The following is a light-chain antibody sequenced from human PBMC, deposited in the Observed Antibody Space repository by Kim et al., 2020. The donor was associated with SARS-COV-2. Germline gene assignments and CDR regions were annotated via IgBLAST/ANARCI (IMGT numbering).Light chain of an antibody. V-gene: IGLV3-1*01. J-gene: IGLJ3*02. Sequence: SYELTQPPSVSVSPGQTASITCSGDKLGDKYACWYQQKPGQSPVLVIYQDSKRPSGIPERFSGSNSGNTATLTISGTQAMDEADYYCQAWDSSTWFGGGTQLTVL. CDR2: QDS. CDR1: KLGDKY. CDR3: QAWDSSTW.